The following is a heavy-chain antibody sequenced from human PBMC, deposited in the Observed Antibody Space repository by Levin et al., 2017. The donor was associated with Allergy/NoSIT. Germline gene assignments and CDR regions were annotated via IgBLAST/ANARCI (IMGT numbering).Heavy chain of an antibody. CDR3: ARGKKLRFLEWLYRFDY. V-gene: IGHV4-34*01. J-gene: IGHJ4*02. Sequence: SQTLSLTCAVYGGSFSGYYWSWIRQPPEKGLEWIGEINDSGSTNYNPSLKSRVTMSVDTSKNQFSLKLSSVTAADTAVYYCARGKKLRFLEWLYRFDYWGQGALVTVSS. CDR1: GGSFSGYY. CDR2: INDSGST. D-gene: IGHD3-3*01.